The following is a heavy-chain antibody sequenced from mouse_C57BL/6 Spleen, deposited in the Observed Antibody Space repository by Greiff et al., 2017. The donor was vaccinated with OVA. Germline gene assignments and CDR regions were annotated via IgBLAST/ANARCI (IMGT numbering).Heavy chain of an antibody. CDR2: IDPSDSYT. V-gene: IGHV1-69*01. J-gene: IGHJ3*01. CDR1: GYTFTSYW. Sequence: QVQLKQPGAELVMPGASVKLSCKASGYTFTSYWMHWVKQRPGQGLEWIGEIDPSDSYTNYNQKFKGKSTLTVDKSSSTAYMQLSSLTSEDSAVYYCARFKGWLAYWGQGTLVTVSA. D-gene: IGHD1-3*01. CDR3: ARFKGWLAY.